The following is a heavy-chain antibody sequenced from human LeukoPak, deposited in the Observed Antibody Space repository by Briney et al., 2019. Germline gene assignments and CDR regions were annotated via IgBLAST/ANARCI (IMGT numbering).Heavy chain of an antibody. CDR2: ISSSSSYI. D-gene: IGHD4-23*01. Sequence: GGSLRLSCAASGFTFSSYSMNWVRQAPGKGLEWVSSISSSSSYICYADSVKGRFTISRDSAKNSLYLQMNSLRAEDTAVYYCARDYGLDGGNGYWFDPWGQGTLVTVSS. J-gene: IGHJ5*02. CDR3: ARDYGLDGGNGYWFDP. CDR1: GFTFSSYS. V-gene: IGHV3-21*01.